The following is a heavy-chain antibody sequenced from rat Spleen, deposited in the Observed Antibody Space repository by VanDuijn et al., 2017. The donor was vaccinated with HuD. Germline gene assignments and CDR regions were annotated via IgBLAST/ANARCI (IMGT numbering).Heavy chain of an antibody. V-gene: IGHV2-45*01. CDR3: ARGNYYSVYLDY. Sequence: HWVRQPPGKGLEWMGVMWTTGSTDYNSALKSRLSVSRDTSKNQVFLKMNSLQSEDTTTYYCARGNYYSVYLDYWGQGVMVTVSS. CDR2: MWTTGST. D-gene: IGHD1-1*01. J-gene: IGHJ2*01.